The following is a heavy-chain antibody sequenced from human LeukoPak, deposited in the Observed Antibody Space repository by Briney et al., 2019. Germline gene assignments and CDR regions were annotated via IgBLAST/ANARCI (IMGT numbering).Heavy chain of an antibody. CDR1: GGSFSSSSYY. Sequence: SETLSLTCAVYGGSFSSSSYYWGWIRQPPGKGLEWIGSIYYSGSTYYNPSLKSRVTISVDTSKNQFSLKLSSVTAADTAVYYCARDLRYSSGWSASGMDVWGKGTTVTISS. J-gene: IGHJ6*03. D-gene: IGHD6-19*01. CDR2: IYYSGST. V-gene: IGHV4-39*07. CDR3: ARDLRYSSGWSASGMDV.